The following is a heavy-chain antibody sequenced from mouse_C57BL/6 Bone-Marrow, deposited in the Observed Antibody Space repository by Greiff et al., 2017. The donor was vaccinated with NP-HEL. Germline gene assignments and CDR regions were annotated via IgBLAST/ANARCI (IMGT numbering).Heavy chain of an antibody. CDR1: GFTFSDYY. Sequence: EVKLMESGGGLVQPGGSLKLSCAASGFTFSDYYMYWVRQTPEKRLEWVAYISNGGGSPYYPDTVKGRFTISRDNAKNTLYLQMSRLKSEDTAMYYCARHPYYYGSSYDAMDYWGQGTSVTVSS. D-gene: IGHD1-1*01. J-gene: IGHJ4*01. V-gene: IGHV5-12*01. CDR2: ISNGGGSP. CDR3: ARHPYYYGSSYDAMDY.